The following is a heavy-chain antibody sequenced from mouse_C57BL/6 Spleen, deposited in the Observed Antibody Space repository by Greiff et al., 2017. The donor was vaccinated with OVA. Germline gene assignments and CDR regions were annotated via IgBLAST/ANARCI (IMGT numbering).Heavy chain of an antibody. D-gene: IGHD1-1*01. CDR1: GYTFTDYY. Sequence: VQLQQSGAELVRPGASVKLSCKASGYTFTDYYINWVKQRPGQGLEWIARIYPGSGNTYYNEKFKGKATLTAEKSSSTAYMQLSSLTSEDSAVYCCALTVVANLDDWGQGTTLTVSS. J-gene: IGHJ2*01. CDR3: ALTVVANLDD. V-gene: IGHV1-76*01. CDR2: IYPGSGNT.